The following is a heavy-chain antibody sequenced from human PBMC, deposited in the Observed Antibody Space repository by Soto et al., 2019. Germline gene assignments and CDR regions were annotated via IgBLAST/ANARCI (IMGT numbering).Heavy chain of an antibody. CDR1: GFTFSSYS. V-gene: IGHV3-21*01. D-gene: IGHD3-9*01. J-gene: IGHJ4*02. CDR2: IRSSRSYI. CDR3: ARDRGYDILTGYYRGFDY. Sequence: GGSLRLSCAASGFTFSSYSMNWVRQAPGKGLEWVSSIRSSRSYIYSADSVKGRFTISREKAKNSLYLQMNSLRAEDTSVYYCARDRGYDILTGYYRGFDYWGQGTLVTVSS.